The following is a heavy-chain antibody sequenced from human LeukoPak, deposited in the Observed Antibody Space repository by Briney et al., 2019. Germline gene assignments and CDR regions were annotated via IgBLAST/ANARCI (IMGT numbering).Heavy chain of an antibody. Sequence: ASVKVSCKASGYTFTSYGISWVRQAPGQGLEWMGWISAYNGNTNYAQKLQGRVTMTTDTSTSTAYMELRSLRSDDTAVYCCARGGGYYGSGSYWLDYWGQGTLVTVSS. CDR3: ARGGGYYGSGSYWLDY. J-gene: IGHJ4*02. D-gene: IGHD3-10*01. CDR1: GYTFTSYG. V-gene: IGHV1-18*01. CDR2: ISAYNGNT.